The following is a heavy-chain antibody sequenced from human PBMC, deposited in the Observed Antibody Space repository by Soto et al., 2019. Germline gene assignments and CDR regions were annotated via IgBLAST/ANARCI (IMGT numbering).Heavy chain of an antibody. CDR3: ATESSGSSPLHFDF. V-gene: IGHV4-30-4*01. J-gene: IGHJ4*02. D-gene: IGHD3-22*01. CDR2: VYYSGST. Sequence: QVLLEESGPGLVKPSQTLSLTCTVSGGSVSSGYHYWXXIXXXXXKGLEWIGYVYYSGSTYYNPSLGSRVTISIDTSKNQFSLKLNPVTASDAAVYFCATESSGSSPLHFDFWGQGALVSVSS. CDR1: GGSVSSGYHY.